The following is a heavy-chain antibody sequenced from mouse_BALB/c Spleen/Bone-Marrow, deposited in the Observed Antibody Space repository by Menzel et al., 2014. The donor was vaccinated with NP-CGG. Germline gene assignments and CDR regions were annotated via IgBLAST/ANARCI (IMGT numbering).Heavy chain of an antibody. CDR2: ISSGGSYT. CDR3: TRDLYDGYYYYAMDY. D-gene: IGHD2-3*01. J-gene: IGHJ4*01. CDR1: GFTFSSYT. Sequence: EVKLVESGGGLVKPGGSLKLSCAASGFTFSSYTMSWVRQTPEKRLEWVATISSGGSYTYYPDSVKGRFTISRDNAKNTLYLQMSSLKSEDTAMYYCTRDLYDGYYYYAMDYWGQGTLVTVSS. V-gene: IGHV5-6-4*01.